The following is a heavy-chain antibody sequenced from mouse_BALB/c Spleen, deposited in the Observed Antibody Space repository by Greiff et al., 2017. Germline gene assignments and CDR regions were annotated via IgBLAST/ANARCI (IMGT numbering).Heavy chain of an antibody. V-gene: IGHV5-12-1*01. J-gene: IGHJ2*01. D-gene: IGHD1-1*01. Sequence: EVQGVESGGGLVKPGGSLKLSCAASGFAFSSYDMSWVRQTPEKRLEWVAYISSGGGSTYYPDTVKGRFTISRDNAKNTLYLQMSSLKSEDTAMYYCARPYGSSLYYFDYWGQGTTLTVSS. CDR3: ARPYGSSLYYFDY. CDR2: ISSGGGST. CDR1: GFAFSSYD.